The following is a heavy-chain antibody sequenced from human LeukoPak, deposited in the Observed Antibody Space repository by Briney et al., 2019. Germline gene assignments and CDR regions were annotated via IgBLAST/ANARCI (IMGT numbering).Heavy chain of an antibody. Sequence: GESLKISCKGSGYSFTSYWIGWVRQMPGKGLEWMGIIYPGDSDTRYSPSFQGQVTISADKSISTAYLQWSSLKASDTAMYYCARRPYYYDSSGYLESRGMDVWGQGTTVTVSS. V-gene: IGHV5-51*01. CDR2: IYPGDSDT. CDR3: ARRPYYYDSSGYLESRGMDV. D-gene: IGHD3-22*01. J-gene: IGHJ6*02. CDR1: GYSFTSYW.